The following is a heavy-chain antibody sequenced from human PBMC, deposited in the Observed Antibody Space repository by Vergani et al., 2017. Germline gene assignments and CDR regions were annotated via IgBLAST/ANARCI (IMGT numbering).Heavy chain of an antibody. CDR3: TKGAGSSTVEKGGFDY. CDR2: ISRNSGTI. CDR1: GFTFDDYA. V-gene: IGHV3-9*03. J-gene: IGHJ4*02. Sequence: EVQLVESGGGLVQPGRSLRLSCAASGFTFDDYAMHWVRQAPGKGLEWVSVISRNSGTIAYADSVKGRFTIARDNAKNSLYLQMNSLRVEDMALYYCTKGAGSSTVEKGGFDYWGQGILVTVSS. D-gene: IGHD4-23*01.